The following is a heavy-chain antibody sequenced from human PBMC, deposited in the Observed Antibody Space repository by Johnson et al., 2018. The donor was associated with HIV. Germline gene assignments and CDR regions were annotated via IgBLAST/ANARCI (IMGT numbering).Heavy chain of an antibody. D-gene: IGHD6-13*01. J-gene: IGHJ3*02. Sequence: QVQLVESGGGLVKPGGSLKLSCAASGFTFSGSAMHWFRQASGKGLAWVSVISYDGSNKHYSDSVKGRFTISRDNSNNILYLQMNSLRVEDTAVYYCAKVAVATAAGGVALDIWGPGTMVTVS. V-gene: IGHV3-30-3*01. CDR2: ISYDGSNK. CDR1: GFTFSGSA. CDR3: AKVAVATAAGGVALDI.